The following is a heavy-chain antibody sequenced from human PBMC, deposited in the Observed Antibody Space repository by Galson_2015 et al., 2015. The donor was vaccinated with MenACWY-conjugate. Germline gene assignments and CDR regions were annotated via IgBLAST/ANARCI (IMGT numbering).Heavy chain of an antibody. CDR1: GFSLSTSSVG. Sequence: PALVKVTQRLTLPCTFSGFSLSTSSVGVGWIRQPPGQALEWLSLIYWDDDKRYSPSLKSRLTFTKDTSKNQVVLSMTNMDPVDTATYFCALSPYGITTICYAARAFDGWGQGAVGTVSS. D-gene: IGHD3-16*01. CDR3: ALSPYGITTICYAARAFDG. V-gene: IGHV2-5*02. CDR2: IYWDDDK. J-gene: IGHJ3*01.